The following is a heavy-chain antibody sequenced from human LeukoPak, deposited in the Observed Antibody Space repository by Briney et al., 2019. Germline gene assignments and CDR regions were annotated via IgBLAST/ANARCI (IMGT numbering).Heavy chain of an antibody. D-gene: IGHD6-13*01. CDR1: GGSISSYY. V-gene: IGHV4-59*01. Sequence: SETLSLTCTVSGGSISSYYWSWLRQPPGKGLEWIGYIYYSGSTNYNPSLKSRVTISVDTSKNQFSLKLSSVTAADTAVYYCASHSDYSSSWYGGAFDIWGQGTMVTVSS. J-gene: IGHJ3*02. CDR2: IYYSGST. CDR3: ASHSDYSSSWYGGAFDI.